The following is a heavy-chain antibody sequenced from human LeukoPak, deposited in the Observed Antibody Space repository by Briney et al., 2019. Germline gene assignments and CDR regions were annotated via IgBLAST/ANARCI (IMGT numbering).Heavy chain of an antibody. CDR1: GGSISSGGYY. Sequence: SETLSLTCTVSGGSISSGGYYWSWIRQHPGKGLEWIGYIYYSGSTYYNPSLKSRVTISVGTSKNQFSLKLSSVTAADTAVYYCARAPGYCSSTSCYTRSGNNWFDPWGQGTLVTVSS. D-gene: IGHD2-2*02. CDR2: IYYSGST. CDR3: ARAPGYCSSTSCYTRSGNNWFDP. V-gene: IGHV4-31*03. J-gene: IGHJ5*02.